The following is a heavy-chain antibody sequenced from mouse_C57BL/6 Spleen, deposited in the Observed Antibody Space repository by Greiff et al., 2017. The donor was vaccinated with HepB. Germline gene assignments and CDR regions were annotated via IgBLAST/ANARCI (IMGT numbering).Heavy chain of an antibody. D-gene: IGHD2-3*01. Sequence: QVQLKQPGAELVKPGASVKLSCKGSGYTFTSYWMHWVKQRPGRGLEWIGRIDPNSGGTKYNEKFKSKATLTVDKPSSTAYMQLSSLTSEDSAVYYCARSAYDGSPWFAYWGQGTLVTVSA. J-gene: IGHJ3*01. CDR2: IDPNSGGT. CDR1: GYTFTSYW. CDR3: ARSAYDGSPWFAY. V-gene: IGHV1-72*01.